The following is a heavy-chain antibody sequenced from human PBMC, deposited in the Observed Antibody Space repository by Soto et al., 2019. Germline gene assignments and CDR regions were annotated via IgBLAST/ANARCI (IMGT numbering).Heavy chain of an antibody. J-gene: IGHJ5*02. Sequence: SHPVRSTVAGGTMGDRSDGLGCIRQPPVKGLEWIGSIYYSGSTYYNPSLKSRVTISVDTSKNQFSLKLSSVTAADTAVYYCARQAMVAAHWGPLHWFDPWGPRILVTVHS. CDR3: ARQAMVAAHWGPLHWFDP. D-gene: IGHD2-15*01. CDR1: GGTMGDRSDG. V-gene: IGHV4-39*01. CDR2: IYYSGST.